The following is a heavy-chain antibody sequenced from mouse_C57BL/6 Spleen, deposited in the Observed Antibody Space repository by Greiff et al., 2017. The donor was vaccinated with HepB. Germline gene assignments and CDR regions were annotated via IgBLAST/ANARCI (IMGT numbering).Heavy chain of an antibody. Sequence: EVKLVESGGDLVKPGGSLKLSCAASGFTFSSYGMSWVRQTPDKRLEWVATISSGGSYNYYPDSVKGRFTISRDNAKNTLYLQMSSLKSEDTAMYYCARQTGTGYAMDYWGQGTSVTVSS. CDR3: ARQTGTGYAMDY. CDR1: GFTFSSYG. CDR2: ISSGGSYN. D-gene: IGHD4-1*01. V-gene: IGHV5-6*01. J-gene: IGHJ4*01.